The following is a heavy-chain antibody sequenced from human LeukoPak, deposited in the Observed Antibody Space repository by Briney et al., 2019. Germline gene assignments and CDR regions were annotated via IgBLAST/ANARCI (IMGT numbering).Heavy chain of an antibody. V-gene: IGHV1-2*04. Sequence: ASVKVSCKASGYTFTGYYMHWVRQAPGQGLEWMGWINPNSGGTNYAQKFQGWVTMTRNTSISTAYMELSSLRSEDTAVYYCARDLAVAGSWGQGTLVTVSS. CDR2: INPNSGGT. J-gene: IGHJ4*02. D-gene: IGHD6-19*01. CDR3: ARDLAVAGS. CDR1: GYTFTGYY.